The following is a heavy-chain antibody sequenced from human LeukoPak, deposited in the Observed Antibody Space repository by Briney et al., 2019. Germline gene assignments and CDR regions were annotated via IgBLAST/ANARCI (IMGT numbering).Heavy chain of an antibody. Sequence: VASVKVSCKASGGTFSSYAISWVRQAPGQGLEWMGGIIPIFGTANYAQKFQGRVTITADESTSTAYMELSSLRSEDTAVYYCPRLGPPVEMATISDYWGQGTLVTVSS. CDR1: GGTFSSYA. CDR3: PRLGPPVEMATISDY. D-gene: IGHD5-24*01. CDR2: IIPIFGTA. V-gene: IGHV1-69*13. J-gene: IGHJ4*02.